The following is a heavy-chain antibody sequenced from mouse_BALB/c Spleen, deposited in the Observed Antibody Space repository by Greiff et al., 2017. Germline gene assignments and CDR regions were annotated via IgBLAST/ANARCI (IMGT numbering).Heavy chain of an antibody. J-gene: IGHJ4*01. D-gene: IGHD1-2*01. CDR3: ARDYYGYYSMDY. CDR2: ISSGSSTI. CDR1: GFTFSSFG. V-gene: IGHV5-17*02. Sequence: EVMLVESGGGLVQPGGSRKLSCAASGFTFSSFGMHWVRQAPEKGLEWVAYISSGSSTIYYADTVKGRFTISRDNPKNTLFLQMTSLMSEDTAMYYCARDYYGYYSMDYWGQGTSVTVSS.